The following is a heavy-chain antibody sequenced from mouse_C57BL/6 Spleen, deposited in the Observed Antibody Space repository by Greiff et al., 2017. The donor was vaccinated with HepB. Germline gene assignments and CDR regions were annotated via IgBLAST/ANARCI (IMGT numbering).Heavy chain of an antibody. CDR1: GYTFTDYY. CDR3: AKSITTVVDWYFDV. Sequence: EVQLQQSGPELVKPGASVKISCKASGYTFTDYYMNWVKQSHGKSLEWIGDINPNNGGTSYNQKFKGKATLTVDKSSSPAYMELRSLTSEDSAVYYCAKSITTVVDWYFDVWGTGTTVTVSS. CDR2: INPNNGGT. V-gene: IGHV1-26*01. D-gene: IGHD1-1*01. J-gene: IGHJ1*03.